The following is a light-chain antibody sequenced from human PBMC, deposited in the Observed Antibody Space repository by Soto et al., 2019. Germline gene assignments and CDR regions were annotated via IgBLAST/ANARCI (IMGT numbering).Light chain of an antibody. CDR3: QQDNTYPST. CDR2: DAS. J-gene: IGKJ1*01. CDR1: QSISNW. V-gene: IGKV1-5*01. Sequence: DIPMTQSPSTLSASVGDRVTITCRASQSISNWLAWYQQKPGKAPNLLIFDASSLESGVPSRFSGSGSGTEFTPTISSLQSGDFPTYYCQQDNTYPSTIGQGTKVEIK.